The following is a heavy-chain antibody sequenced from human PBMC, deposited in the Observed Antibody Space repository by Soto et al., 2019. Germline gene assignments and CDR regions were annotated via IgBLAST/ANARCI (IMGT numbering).Heavy chain of an antibody. J-gene: IGHJ5*02. V-gene: IGHV4-39*01. Sequence: SETLSLTCTVSGGSISSSSYYWGWIRQPPGKGLEWIASIYYSGTTYYNPSLKSRVTISVDTSKNQFSLNLTSVTAADTALYYCARDYYASGSYGWLDPWGQGSLVTVSS. CDR2: IYYSGTT. D-gene: IGHD3-10*01. CDR1: GGSISSSSYY. CDR3: ARDYYASGSYGWLDP.